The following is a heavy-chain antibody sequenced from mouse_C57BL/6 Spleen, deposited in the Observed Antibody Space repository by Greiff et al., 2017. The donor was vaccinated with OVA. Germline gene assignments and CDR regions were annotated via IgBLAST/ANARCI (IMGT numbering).Heavy chain of an antibody. Sequence: QVQLQQSGPELVKPGASVQISCKASGYALRSSWLTWVTQRPGKGRGGIGRIYPGDGDTIYNGTFKGKATLTAEKSSSTAYMQLSSLTSEDSAVYVCARYDGYYYWYFDVWGTGTTVTVSS. J-gene: IGHJ1*03. CDR3: ARYDGYYYWYFDV. V-gene: IGHV1-82*01. D-gene: IGHD2-3*01. CDR2: IYPGDGDT. CDR1: GYALRSSW.